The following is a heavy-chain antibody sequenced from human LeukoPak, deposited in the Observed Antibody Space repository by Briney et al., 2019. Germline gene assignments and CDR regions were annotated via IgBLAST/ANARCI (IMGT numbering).Heavy chain of an antibody. V-gene: IGHV4-39*01. CDR2: IYYSGST. CDR1: GGSISSSSYY. J-gene: IGHJ2*01. Sequence: SEALSLTCTVSGGSISSSSYYWGWIRQPPGKGLEWIGSIYYSGSTYYNPSRKSRVTISVDTSKNQFSLNLSSVTAAATAVYYCASLRGYSGYDDGVYWYFDLWGRGTLVTVSS. D-gene: IGHD5-12*01. CDR3: ASLRGYSGYDDGVYWYFDL.